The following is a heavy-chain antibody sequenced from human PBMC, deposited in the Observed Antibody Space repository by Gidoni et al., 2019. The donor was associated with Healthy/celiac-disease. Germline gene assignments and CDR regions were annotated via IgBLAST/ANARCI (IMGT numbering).Heavy chain of an antibody. V-gene: IGHV1-2*02. J-gene: IGHJ4*02. CDR3: AIWYSSSSGLDY. CDR1: GYTFTGYY. D-gene: IGHD6-6*01. CDR2: ISPNSGGT. Sequence: QVQLVQSGAEVTKPGASVKVSCQASGYTFTGYYMHWVRQGPGQGLEWLGWISPNSGGTNYAQKFQGRVTMTRDTSISTAYMELSRLRSDDTAVYYCAIWYSSSSGLDYWGQGTLVTVSS.